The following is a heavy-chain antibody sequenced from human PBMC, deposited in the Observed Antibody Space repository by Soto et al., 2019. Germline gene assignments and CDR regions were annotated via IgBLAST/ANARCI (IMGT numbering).Heavy chain of an antibody. D-gene: IGHD5-12*01. CDR1: GGSISSSTYY. CDR2: IYYSGSA. CDR3: ARPLLGATILSGFDS. J-gene: IGHJ4*02. V-gene: IGHV4-39*01. Sequence: QLQMQESGPGLVQPSETLSLTCTVSGGSISSSTYYWGWIRQPPGKGLEWIGSIYYSGSAYYNPARKSRVTISVDTSKNQYSLKLSSVTAADTAVYFCARPLLGATILSGFDSWGQGILVTVSS.